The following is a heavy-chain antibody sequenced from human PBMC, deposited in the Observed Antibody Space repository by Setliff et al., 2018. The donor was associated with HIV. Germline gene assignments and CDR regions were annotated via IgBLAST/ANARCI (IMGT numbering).Heavy chain of an antibody. D-gene: IGHD6-19*01. Sequence: PGGSLRLSCAASGFTFSIYAMSWVRQAPGKGLERVSGIGDSGSTYSADSVKGRFTISRDSSKNTLYLQLSSLRAEDTAIYYCARHAYLTGYSSGWYWDYWGRGTLVTVSS. J-gene: IGHJ4*02. CDR1: GFTFSIYA. CDR3: ARHAYLTGYSSGWYWDY. V-gene: IGHV3-23*01. CDR2: IGDSGST.